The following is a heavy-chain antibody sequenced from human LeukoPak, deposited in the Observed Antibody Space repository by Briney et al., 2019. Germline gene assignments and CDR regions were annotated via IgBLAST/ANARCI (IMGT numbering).Heavy chain of an antibody. J-gene: IGHJ4*02. Sequence: SETLSLTCTVSGGSISSGGYYWSWTRQHPGKGLEWIGYIYYSGSTYYNPSLKSRVTISVDTSKNQFSLKLSSVTAADTAVYYCARDKGTVTSLTTFDYWGQGTLVTVSS. CDR1: GGSISSGGYY. CDR3: ARDKGTVTSLTTFDY. D-gene: IGHD4-17*01. CDR2: IYYSGST. V-gene: IGHV4-31*03.